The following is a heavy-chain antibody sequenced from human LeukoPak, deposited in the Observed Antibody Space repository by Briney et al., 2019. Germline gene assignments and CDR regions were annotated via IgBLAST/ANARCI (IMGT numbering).Heavy chain of an antibody. V-gene: IGHV3-53*01. J-gene: IGHJ6*03. CDR3: ASGLDIVVVPAVPYYYYMDV. CDR2: IYSGGST. CDR1: GFTVSSNY. Sequence: GGSLRLSCAASGFTVSSNYMSWVRQAPGKGLEGVSVIYSGGSTYYADSVKGRFTISRDNSKNTLYLQMNSLRAEDTAVYYCASGLDIVVVPAVPYYYYMDVWGKGTTVTVSS. D-gene: IGHD2-2*01.